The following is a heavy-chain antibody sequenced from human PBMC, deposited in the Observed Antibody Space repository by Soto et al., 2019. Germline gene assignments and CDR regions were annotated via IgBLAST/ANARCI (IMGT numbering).Heavy chain of an antibody. CDR3: ARGGEPERISLIRRSWGLDY. CDR1: GLTFTSYG. D-gene: IGHD3-10*01. CDR2: ITSDDNT. J-gene: IGHJ4*02. Sequence: GGSLRLSCAASGLTFTSYGMSWVRQAPGKGLEWVSAITSDDNTYYADSVKGRFIISRDNSKNTLYLQMHSLRAEDTAIYYCARGGEPERISLIRRSWGLDYWGQGTLVTVSS. V-gene: IGHV3-23*01.